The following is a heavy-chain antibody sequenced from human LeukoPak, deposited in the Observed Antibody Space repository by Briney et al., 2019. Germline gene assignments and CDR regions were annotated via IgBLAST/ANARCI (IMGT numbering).Heavy chain of an antibody. CDR3: ARGGYDSSGYYHRGIPGAVDY. CDR2: INHSGST. Sequence: SETLSLTCTVSGGSISSYYWSWIRQPPGKGLEWIGEINHSGSTNYNPSLKSRVTISVDTSKNQFSLKLSSVTAADTAVYYCARGGYDSSGYYHRGIPGAVDYWGQGTLVTVSS. J-gene: IGHJ4*02. CDR1: GGSISSYY. V-gene: IGHV4-34*01. D-gene: IGHD3-22*01.